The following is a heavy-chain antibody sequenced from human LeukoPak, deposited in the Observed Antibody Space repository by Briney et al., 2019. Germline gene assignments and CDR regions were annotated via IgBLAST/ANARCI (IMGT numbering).Heavy chain of an antibody. J-gene: IGHJ4*02. V-gene: IGHV4-34*01. CDR3: ARHESYSSGWFTRYFDY. D-gene: IGHD6-19*01. CDR1: GGSFSGYY. CDR2: INHSGST. Sequence: SETLSLTCAVYGGSFSGYYWSWIRQPPGKGLEWIGEINHSGSTNYNPSLKSRVTISVDTSKNQFSLKLSSVTAADTAVYYCARHESYSSGWFTRYFDYWGQGTLVTVSS.